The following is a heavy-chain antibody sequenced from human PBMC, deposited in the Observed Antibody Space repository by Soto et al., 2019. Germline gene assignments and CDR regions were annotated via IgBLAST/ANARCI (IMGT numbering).Heavy chain of an antibody. CDR1: GFTFSSYA. V-gene: IGHV3-30-3*01. Sequence: GGSLRLSCAASGFTFSSYAMHWVRQAPGKGLEWVAVISYDGSNKYYADSVKGRFTISRDNSKNTLYLQMNSLRAEDTAVYYCARAGGGYSRGCYKGRRQRGIDYRGQEDVLTISS. D-gene: IGHD5-12*01. CDR2: ISYDGSNK. CDR3: ARAGGGYSRGCYKGRRQRGIDY. J-gene: IGHJ4*02.